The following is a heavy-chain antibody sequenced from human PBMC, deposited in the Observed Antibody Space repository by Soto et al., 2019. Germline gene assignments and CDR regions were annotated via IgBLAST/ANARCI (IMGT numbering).Heavy chain of an antibody. D-gene: IGHD1-1*01. V-gene: IGHV1-46*01. Sequence: HVQLVQSGAEVKKPGASVKVSCETSGYTFTTYYMHWVRRAAGQGLVWMGMINPSGGSTSDAQKFQGRVTITRATSTRTIYMGLSSLRRDDTAIYYCERRAYNSANMDVWGQGTTVTVSS. CDR3: ERRAYNSANMDV. CDR2: INPSGGST. CDR1: GYTFTTYY. J-gene: IGHJ6*01.